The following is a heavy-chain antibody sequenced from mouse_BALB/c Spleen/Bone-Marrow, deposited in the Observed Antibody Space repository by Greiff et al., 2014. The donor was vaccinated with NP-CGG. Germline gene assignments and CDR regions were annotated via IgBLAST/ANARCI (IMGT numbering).Heavy chain of an antibody. J-gene: IGHJ3*01. V-gene: IGHV7-3*02. Sequence: VQLKESGGGLVQPEGSLRLSCATSGFTFTDYYMSWVRQPPGKALEWLGFIRNKANGYTTEYSASVKGRFTISRDNSQSILYLQMNTLRAEDSATYYCARDRRYDLAWFAYWGQGTLVTVSA. CDR2: IRNKANGYTT. CDR1: GFTFTDYY. D-gene: IGHD2-14*01. CDR3: ARDRRYDLAWFAY.